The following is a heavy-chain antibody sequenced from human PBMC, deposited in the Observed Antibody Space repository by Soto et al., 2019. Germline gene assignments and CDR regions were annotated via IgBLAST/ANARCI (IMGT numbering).Heavy chain of an antibody. V-gene: IGHV1-3*01. CDR2: INAGNGNT. Sequence: ASVKVSCKASGYTFTSYAMHWVRQAPGQRLEWMGWINAGNGNTKYSQKFQGRVTITRDTSASTAYMELSSLRSEDTAAYYCARILVVVTALDYWGQGTLVTVSS. D-gene: IGHD2-21*02. J-gene: IGHJ4*02. CDR1: GYTFTSYA. CDR3: ARILVVVTALDY.